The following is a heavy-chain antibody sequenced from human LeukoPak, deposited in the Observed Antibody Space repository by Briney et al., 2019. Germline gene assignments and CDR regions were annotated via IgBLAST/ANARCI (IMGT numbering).Heavy chain of an antibody. Sequence: SGPTLVNPTQTLTLTCTFSGFSLSTSGVGVGWIRQPPGKALEWLALIYWDDDKRYSPSLKSRLTITKDTSKNQVVLTMTNMDPVDTATYYCAHRQSSSWYRAVWFDPWGQGTLVTVSS. CDR1: GFSLSTSGVG. V-gene: IGHV2-5*02. CDR2: IYWDDDK. CDR3: AHRQSSSWYRAVWFDP. J-gene: IGHJ5*02. D-gene: IGHD6-13*01.